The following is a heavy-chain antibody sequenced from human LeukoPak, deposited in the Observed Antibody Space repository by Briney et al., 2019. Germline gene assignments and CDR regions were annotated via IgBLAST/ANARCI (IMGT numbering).Heavy chain of an antibody. CDR3: ARDREQQLVPGWFDP. CDR2: INPNSGGT. Sequence: ASVNVSCKASGYTFTGYYMHWVRQAPGQGLEWMGRINPNSGGTNYAQKFQGRVTMTRDTSISTAYMELSRLRSDDTAVYYCARDREQQLVPGWFDPWGQGTLVTVSS. D-gene: IGHD6-13*01. J-gene: IGHJ5*02. CDR1: GYTFTGYY. V-gene: IGHV1-2*06.